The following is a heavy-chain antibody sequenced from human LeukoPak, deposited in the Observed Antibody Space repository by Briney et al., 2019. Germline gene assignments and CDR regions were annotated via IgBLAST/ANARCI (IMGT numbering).Heavy chain of an antibody. V-gene: IGHV3-23*01. Sequence: GCLRLSCADSGFTFSSYAMSWVRQAPGKGLEWVSAISAGGGTTYYADSVKGRFTISRDKSKNTLYLQMNSLRAEDTAVYYCAKGYYYGSGSLRWFDPWGQGTLLTVS. CDR3: AKGYYYGSGSLRWFDP. J-gene: IGHJ5*02. D-gene: IGHD3-10*01. CDR2: ISAGGGTT. CDR1: GFTFSSYA.